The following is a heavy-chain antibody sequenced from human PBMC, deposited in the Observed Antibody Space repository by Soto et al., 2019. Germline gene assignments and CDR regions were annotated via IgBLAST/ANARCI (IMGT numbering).Heavy chain of an antibody. D-gene: IGHD2-15*01. CDR2: IYYSGST. CDR1: GGSISSGGYY. J-gene: IGHJ4*02. V-gene: IGHV4-31*02. CDR3: ARVPKLSHPNPPYLRGPYYFDY. Sequence: SETLSLTCTVSGGSISSGGYYWSWIRQHPGKGLEWIGYIYYSGSTYYNPSLKSRVTISVDTSKNQFSLKLSSVTAADTAVYYCARVPKLSHPNPPYLRGPYYFDYWGQGTLVTVPQ.